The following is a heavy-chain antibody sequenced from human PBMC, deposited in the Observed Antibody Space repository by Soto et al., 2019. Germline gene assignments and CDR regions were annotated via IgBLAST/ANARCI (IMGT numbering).Heavy chain of an antibody. Sequence: VASVKVSCKASGGTFSSYAISWVRQAPGQGLEWMGGIIPIFGTANYAQKFQGRVTITADESTSTAYMELSSLRSEDTAVYYCASSITIFGGYFDYWGQGTLVTVSS. V-gene: IGHV1-69*13. CDR3: ASSITIFGGYFDY. CDR2: IIPIFGTA. J-gene: IGHJ4*02. CDR1: GGTFSSYA. D-gene: IGHD3-3*01.